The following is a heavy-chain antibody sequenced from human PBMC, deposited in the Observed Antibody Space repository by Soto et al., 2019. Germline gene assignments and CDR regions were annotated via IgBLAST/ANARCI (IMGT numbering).Heavy chain of an antibody. Sequence: GSGPTLVNPTQTLTLTCTFSGFSLSTSGMCVSWIRQPPGKALEWLARIDWDDDKYYSTSLKTRLTISKDTSKNQVVLTMTNMDPVDTATYYCARMYYYGSGSYYYFDYWGQGTLVTVSS. CDR2: IDWDDDK. V-gene: IGHV2-70*11. CDR1: GFSLSTSGMC. CDR3: ARMYYYGSGSYYYFDY. J-gene: IGHJ4*02. D-gene: IGHD3-10*01.